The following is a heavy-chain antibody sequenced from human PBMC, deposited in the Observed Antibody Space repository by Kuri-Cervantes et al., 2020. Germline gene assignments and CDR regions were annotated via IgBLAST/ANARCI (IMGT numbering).Heavy chain of an antibody. Sequence: GESLKISCAASGFTFSSYAMHWVRQAPGKGLEWVAVISYDGSNKYYADSVKGRFTISRDKSKNTLYLQMNSLRAEDTAVYYCARDAPYYEAYYFDYWGQGTLVTVSS. D-gene: IGHD3-3*01. J-gene: IGHJ4*02. CDR3: ARDAPYYEAYYFDY. CDR1: GFTFSSYA. CDR2: ISYDGSNK. V-gene: IGHV3-30-3*01.